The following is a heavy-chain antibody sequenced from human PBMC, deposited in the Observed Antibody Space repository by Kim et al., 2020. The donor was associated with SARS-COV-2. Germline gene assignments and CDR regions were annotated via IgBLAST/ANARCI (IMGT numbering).Heavy chain of an antibody. D-gene: IGHD3-10*01. J-gene: IGHJ4*02. V-gene: IGHV3-23*01. CDR3: AATYRSD. Sequence: GGSLRLSCAASGFNFSTYAMSWVRQAPGKGLEWVSTITGGGENIDYADSVKGRFTISRDNSKNTLFLQMHSLRGDDTAVYYCAATYRSDWGRGTLVTVAS. CDR2: ITGGGENI. CDR1: GFNFSTYA.